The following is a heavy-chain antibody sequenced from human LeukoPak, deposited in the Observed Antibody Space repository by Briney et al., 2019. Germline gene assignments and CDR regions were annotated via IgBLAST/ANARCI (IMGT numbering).Heavy chain of an antibody. D-gene: IGHD1-26*01. CDR1: GGSISSGGFY. CDR3: ARDDSRELLSDY. J-gene: IGHJ4*02. V-gene: IGHV4-61*02. CDR2: IYTLGST. Sequence: PSETLSLTCTVSGGSISSGGFYWSWIRQPAGKGLEWIGRIYTLGSTNYNPSLKSRVTISVDTSKNQFSLKLSSVTAADTAVYYCARDDSRELLSDYWGQGTLVTVSS.